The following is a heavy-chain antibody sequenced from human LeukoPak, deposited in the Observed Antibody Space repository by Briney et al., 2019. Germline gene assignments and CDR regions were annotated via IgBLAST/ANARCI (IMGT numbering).Heavy chain of an antibody. CDR1: GGSISSGGYY. Sequence: PSQTLSLTCTVSGGSISSGGYYWCWIRQHPGKGLEWIGYIYYSGSTYYNPSLKSRVTISVDTSKNQFSLKLSSVTAADTAVYYCARGISSGWLLNVDYWGQGTLVTVSS. V-gene: IGHV4-31*03. CDR2: IYYSGST. J-gene: IGHJ4*02. CDR3: ARGISSGWLLNVDY. D-gene: IGHD6-19*01.